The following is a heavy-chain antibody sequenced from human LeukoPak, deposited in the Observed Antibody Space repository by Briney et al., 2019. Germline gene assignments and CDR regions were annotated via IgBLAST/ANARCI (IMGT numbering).Heavy chain of an antibody. CDR1: GFSLSSYY. CDR3: ARADCSSSTCYLRSSWFDP. J-gene: IGHJ5*02. D-gene: IGHD2/OR15-2a*01. CDR2: ISTSSTFI. Sequence: PGGSLRLSCAASGFSLSSYYMNWVRQAPGKGLEWVSSISTSSTFIYYTYSVKGRFTISRDNAKNSLYLQMNSLSAEDTAVYYCARADCSSSTCYLRSSWFDPWGQGTLVTVSS. V-gene: IGHV3-21*01.